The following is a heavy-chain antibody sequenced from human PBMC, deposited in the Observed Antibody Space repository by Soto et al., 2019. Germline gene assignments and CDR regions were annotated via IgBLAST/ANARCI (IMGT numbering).Heavy chain of an antibody. Sequence: GASVKVSCKASGYTFTSYYMHWVRQAPGQGLEWMGIINPSGGSTSYAQKFQGRVTMTRDTSTSTVYMELSSLRSEDTAMYYCARDRITIFGVAPFDPWGQGTLVTVSS. CDR3: ARDRITIFGVAPFDP. J-gene: IGHJ5*02. CDR1: GYTFTSYY. CDR2: INPSGGST. V-gene: IGHV1-46*03. D-gene: IGHD3-3*01.